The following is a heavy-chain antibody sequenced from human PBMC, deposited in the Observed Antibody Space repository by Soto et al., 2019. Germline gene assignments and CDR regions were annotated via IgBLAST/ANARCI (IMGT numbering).Heavy chain of an antibody. CDR2: INSDGSST. CDR1: GFTFSSYW. CDR3: ARDPGAVGGYSYGNWFDP. J-gene: IGHJ5*02. Sequence: GGSLRLSCAASGFTFSSYWMHWVRQAPGKGLVWVSRINSDGSSTSYADSVKGRFTISRDNAKNTLYLQMNSLRAEDTAVYYCARDPGAVGGYSYGNWFDPWGQGTLVTVSS. V-gene: IGHV3-74*01. D-gene: IGHD5-18*01.